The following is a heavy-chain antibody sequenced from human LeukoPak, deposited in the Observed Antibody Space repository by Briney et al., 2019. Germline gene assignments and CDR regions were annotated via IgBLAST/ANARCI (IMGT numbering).Heavy chain of an antibody. CDR2: ISYDGSNK. Sequence: GRSLRLSCAASGFTFSSYAMHWVRQAPGKGLEWVAVISYDGSNKYYADSVKGRFNISRDNSKNTLYLQMNSLRAEDTAVYYCARAPRLTYYDILTGYLDAYFDYWGQGTLVTVSS. V-gene: IGHV3-30*01. J-gene: IGHJ4*02. CDR1: GFTFSSYA. CDR3: ARAPRLTYYDILTGYLDAYFDY. D-gene: IGHD3-9*01.